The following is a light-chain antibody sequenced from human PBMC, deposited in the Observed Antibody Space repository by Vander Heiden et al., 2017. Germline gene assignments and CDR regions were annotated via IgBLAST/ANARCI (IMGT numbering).Light chain of an antibody. Sequence: SYEVTPPPSLSVSPGQTASITCSGDKMGNKYVCWYQQKPGQSPVLVIYEDTKRPSGIPERLSGSNSGNTATLTISGTQAMDEADYYCQVWDSSTVVFGGGTKLTVL. CDR3: QVWDSSTVV. V-gene: IGLV3-1*01. J-gene: IGLJ2*01. CDR1: KMGNKY. CDR2: EDT.